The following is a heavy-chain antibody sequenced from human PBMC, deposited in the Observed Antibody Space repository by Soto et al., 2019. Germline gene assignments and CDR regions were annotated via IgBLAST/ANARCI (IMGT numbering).Heavy chain of an antibody. CDR3: AREGVFGLVKIIPPDY. V-gene: IGHV3-30*03. D-gene: IGHD3-3*01. J-gene: IGHJ4*02. CDR2: ISFDGSTQ. Sequence: VQLLESGGGVAQPGRSLRLSCRASGFGFSSYGMLRVLQAPGKGPEWVAFISFDGSTQYYADSVRGRFTISRDNSENTLYLQLDTLRVEDAAMYYCAREGVFGLVKIIPPDYWGQGAQVTVSA. CDR1: GFGFSSYG.